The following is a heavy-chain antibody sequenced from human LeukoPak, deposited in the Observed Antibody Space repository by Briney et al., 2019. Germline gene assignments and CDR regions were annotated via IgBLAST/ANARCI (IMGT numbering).Heavy chain of an antibody. CDR3: ARDRLLSSPFDY. Sequence: GGSLRLSCAASGFTFSNYGIHWVRQAPGKGLEWVAVIWYDGSNKYYADSVKGRFTISRDNSKNTLYLQMNSLRAEDTAVYYCARDRLLSSPFDYWGQGTLVTVSS. CDR1: GFTFSNYG. V-gene: IGHV3-33*01. D-gene: IGHD6-6*01. J-gene: IGHJ4*02. CDR2: IWYDGSNK.